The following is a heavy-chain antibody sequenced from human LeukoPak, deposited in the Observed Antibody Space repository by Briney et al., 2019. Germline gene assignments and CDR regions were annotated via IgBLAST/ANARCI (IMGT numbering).Heavy chain of an antibody. V-gene: IGHV3-73*01. CDR2: IRSKANSYAT. J-gene: IGHJ4*02. Sequence: GSLRLSCAASGFTFSGSAMHWVRQASGKGLEWVGRIRSKANSYATAYAASVKGRFTISRDDSKNTAYLQMNSLKTEDTAVYYCTRRPYYYDSSGYVTGIDYWGQGTLVTVSS. D-gene: IGHD3-22*01. CDR3: TRRPYYYDSSGYVTGIDY. CDR1: GFTFSGSA.